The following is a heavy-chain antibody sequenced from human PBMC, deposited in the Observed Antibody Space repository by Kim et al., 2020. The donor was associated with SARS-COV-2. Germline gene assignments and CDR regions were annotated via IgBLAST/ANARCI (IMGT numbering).Heavy chain of an antibody. CDR1: GFTFSSYS. J-gene: IGHJ4*02. V-gene: IGHV3-21*01. CDR3: ATSYSGSYYGSKPNDY. Sequence: GGSLRLSCAASGFTFSSYSMNWVRQAPGKGLEWVSSISSSSSYIYYADSVKGRFTISRDNAKNSLYLQMNSLRAEDTAVYYCATSYSGSYYGSKPNDYWGQGTLVTVSS. D-gene: IGHD1-26*01. CDR2: ISSSSSYI.